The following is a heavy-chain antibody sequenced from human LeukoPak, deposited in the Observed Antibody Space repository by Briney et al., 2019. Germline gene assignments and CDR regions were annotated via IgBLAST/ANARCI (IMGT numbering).Heavy chain of an antibody. CDR3: ARNPSYDILTGYSDYYGMDV. V-gene: IGHV4-59*01. CDR1: GGSISSYY. J-gene: IGHJ6*02. CDR2: IYYSGST. Sequence: SETLSLTCTVSGGSISSYYWSWIRQPPGKGREWIGDIYYSGSTNYNPSLKSRVTISVDTSKNQFSLKLSSVTAADTAVYYCARNPSYDILTGYSDYYGMDVWGQGTTVTVSS. D-gene: IGHD3-9*01.